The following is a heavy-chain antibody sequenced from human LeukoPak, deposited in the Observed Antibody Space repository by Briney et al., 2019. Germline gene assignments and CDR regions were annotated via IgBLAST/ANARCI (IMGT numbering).Heavy chain of an antibody. CDR1: GYTLSELS. Sequence: ASVTVSCKVSGYTLSELSMHWVRQAPGKGQEWMGGFDPEVGETIYAQKFQGRITMTEDTSTDTAYMEVSSLRSEDTAVYYCATRRGLYYFYALDVWGQGTTVTVSS. D-gene: IGHD3-10*01. V-gene: IGHV1-24*01. CDR3: ATRRGLYYFYALDV. J-gene: IGHJ6*02. CDR2: FDPEVGET.